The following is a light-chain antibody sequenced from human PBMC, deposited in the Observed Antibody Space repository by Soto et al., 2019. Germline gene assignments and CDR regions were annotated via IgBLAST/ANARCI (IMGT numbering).Light chain of an antibody. J-gene: IGLJ2*01. V-gene: IGLV2-8*01. Sequence: QSALTQPPSASGSPGQSVTISCTGTSSDVGGYKYVSWYQEHPGKAPNLIIYEVAKRPSGVSDRFSGSKSGNTASLTVSGLRSEDEADYYCTSYAGSNNSVFDEGTKVTVL. CDR3: TSYAGSNNSV. CDR2: EVA. CDR1: SSDVGGYKY.